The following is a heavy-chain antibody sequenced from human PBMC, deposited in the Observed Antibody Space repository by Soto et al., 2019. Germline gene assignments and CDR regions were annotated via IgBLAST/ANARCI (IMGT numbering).Heavy chain of an antibody. V-gene: IGHV3-30*18. D-gene: IGHD3-16*01. CDR1: GFTLSSYG. Sequence: GGSLRLSCAASGFTLSSYGMHWVRQAPGKGLEWVSLISSTGSTTYYTDSVKGRFTISRDNSRNTVYLQMNSLRADDTTVYYCAKDRLAGGFDYWGQGTLVTVSS. CDR3: AKDRLAGGFDY. CDR2: ISSTGSTT. J-gene: IGHJ4*02.